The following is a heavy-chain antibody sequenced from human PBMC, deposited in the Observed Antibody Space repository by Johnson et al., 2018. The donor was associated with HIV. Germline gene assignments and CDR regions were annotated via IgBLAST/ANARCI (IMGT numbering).Heavy chain of an antibody. Sequence: VQLVESGGGVVRPGGSLRLSCAASGFNFDDYGMNLVRQAPGKGLEWVSGINGNGDSTSYADSVRGRFTISRDNAKNSLYLQMNSLRAEDTALYYCVKDQWGKWYSGTYGGAFDIWGQGTMVTVSS. CDR2: INGNGDST. J-gene: IGHJ3*02. D-gene: IGHD1-26*01. CDR1: GFNFDDYG. CDR3: VKDQWGKWYSGTYGGAFDI. V-gene: IGHV3-20*04.